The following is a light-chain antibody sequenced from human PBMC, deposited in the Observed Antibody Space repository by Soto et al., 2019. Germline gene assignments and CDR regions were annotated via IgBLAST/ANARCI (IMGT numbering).Light chain of an antibody. J-gene: IGKJ3*01. CDR2: DAS. Sequence: EIVVTQSPATLSVSPGERATLSCRASQSVSSNLAWYQQKPGQAPRLLLYDASTRATGVPARFSGSGSGTKLTPTISSLQSEDFAVYYCQSGGTFGPGTKVDIK. CDR1: QSVSSN. CDR3: QSGGT. V-gene: IGKV3-15*01.